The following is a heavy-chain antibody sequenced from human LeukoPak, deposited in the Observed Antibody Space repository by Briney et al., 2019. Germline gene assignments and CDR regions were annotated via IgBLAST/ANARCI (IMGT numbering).Heavy chain of an antibody. V-gene: IGHV1-8*03. Sequence: ASVKVSCKASGYTFTSYDINWVRQATGQGLEWMGWMNPNSGNTGYAQKFQGRATITRNTSISTAYMELSSLRSEDTAVYYCARYVCSSTSCYSDYWGQGTLVTVSS. D-gene: IGHD2-2*01. CDR1: GYTFTSYD. CDR2: MNPNSGNT. CDR3: ARYVCSSTSCYSDY. J-gene: IGHJ4*02.